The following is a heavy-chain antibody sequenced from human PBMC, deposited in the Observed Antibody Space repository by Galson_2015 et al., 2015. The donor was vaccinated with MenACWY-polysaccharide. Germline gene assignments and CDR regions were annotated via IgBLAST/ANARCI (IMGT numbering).Heavy chain of an antibody. Sequence: SLRLCCAASGLTFSNAWMSWVRQAPGKGLEWDGRVKSKTDGGTTDYAAPVKGRFTISRDDSKNTLYLQMNSLKTEDTAVYYCTTDQSARYYDSSGYYYWWSDYWGQGTLVTVSS. CDR2: VKSKTDGGTT. CDR1: GLTFSNAW. CDR3: TTDQSARYYDSSGYYYWWSDY. J-gene: IGHJ4*02. V-gene: IGHV3-15*01. D-gene: IGHD3-22*01.